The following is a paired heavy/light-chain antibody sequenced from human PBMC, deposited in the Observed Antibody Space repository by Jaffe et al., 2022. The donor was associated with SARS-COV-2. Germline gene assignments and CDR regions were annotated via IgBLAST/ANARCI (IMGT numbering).Light chain of an antibody. CDR3: GAWDTSLNGGV. J-gene: IGLJ3*02. CDR1: SSNIGRKF. CDR2: EDD. Sequence: QSVLTQPPSVSAAPGQKVTISCSGSSSNIGRKFVSWYQQFPGTAPKLLIYEDDKRPSGIPDRFSGSKSGTSATLDITGLQTGDEADYYCGAWDTSLNGGVFGGGTRLTVL. V-gene: IGLV1-51*02.
Heavy chain of an antibody. D-gene: IGHD3-10*02. CDR2: IDKSSAHK. CDR3: AKEVTYVGYPGMDV. J-gene: IGHJ6*02. V-gene: IGHV3-23*01. Sequence: EVQLLESGGGLVQPGGSLRLSCAASGFTFSSYAMIWVRQTPEKGLEYVSSIDKSSAHKSYADSVRGRFTISRDNSKTTLYLQMNSLRVEDTALYYCAKEVTYVGYPGMDVWGHGTAVTVSS. CDR1: GFTFSSYA.